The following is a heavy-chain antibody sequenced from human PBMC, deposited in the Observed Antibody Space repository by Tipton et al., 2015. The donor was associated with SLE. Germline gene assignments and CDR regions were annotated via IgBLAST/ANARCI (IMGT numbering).Heavy chain of an antibody. J-gene: IGHJ6*03. Sequence: TLSLTCAVYGGSFSGYYWSWIRQPAGKGLEWIGHIYTSGSTNYNPSLKSRVTISVDTSKNQFSLKLSSVTAADTAVYYCAGDKSSSWYGVYMDVWGKGTTVTVSS. CDR3: AGDKSSSWYGVYMDV. CDR1: GGSFSGYY. D-gene: IGHD6-13*01. V-gene: IGHV4-4*07. CDR2: IYTSGST.